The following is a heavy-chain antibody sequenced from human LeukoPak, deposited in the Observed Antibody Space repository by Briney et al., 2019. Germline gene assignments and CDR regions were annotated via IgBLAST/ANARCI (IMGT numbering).Heavy chain of an antibody. CDR2: INPNSGGT. J-gene: IGHJ4*02. CDR1: GYTFTGYY. CDR3: AREVATILEYSVYYFDY. Sequence: ASVKVSCKASGYTFTGYYMHWVRQAPGQGLEWMGWINPNSGGTNYAQKFQGRVTMTRDTSISTAYMELSRLRSDDTAVYYCAREVATILEYSVYYFDYWGQGTLVTVSS. D-gene: IGHD5-12*01. V-gene: IGHV1-2*02.